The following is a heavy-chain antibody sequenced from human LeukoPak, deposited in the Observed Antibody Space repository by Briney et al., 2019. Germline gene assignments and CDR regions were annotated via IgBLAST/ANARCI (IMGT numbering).Heavy chain of an antibody. CDR2: ISVNGDTT. D-gene: IGHD6-19*01. CDR1: GFSVSSFG. Sequence: GGSLRLSCAVSGFSVSSFGMSWVRQAPGKGLGWISAISVNGDTTWYADSVRGRFIISNDNSKNPLYLQLSSLRAEDTAVYYCAQGFSSGWYPYWGQGSLVSVSS. CDR3: AQGFSSGWYPY. V-gene: IGHV3-23*01. J-gene: IGHJ4*02.